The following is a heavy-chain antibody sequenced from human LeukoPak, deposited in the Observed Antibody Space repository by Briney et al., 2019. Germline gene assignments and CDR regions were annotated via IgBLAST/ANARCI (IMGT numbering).Heavy chain of an antibody. CDR2: IYTSGST. CDR1: GGSISSYY. D-gene: IGHD1-26*01. CDR3: ARALVGATSHYYYYYMDV. V-gene: IGHV4-4*07. Sequence: SETLSLTCTVSGGSISSYYWSWIRQPAGKGLEWIGRIYTSGSTNYNPSLKSRVTMSVTTTKNQFSMKLCSVTAADTAVYYCARALVGATSHYYYYYMDVWGKGTTVTISS. J-gene: IGHJ6*03.